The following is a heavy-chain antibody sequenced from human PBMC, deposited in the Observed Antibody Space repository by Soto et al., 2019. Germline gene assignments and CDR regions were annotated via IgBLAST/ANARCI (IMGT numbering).Heavy chain of an antibody. CDR3: ATKNVPTPGDY. V-gene: IGHV4-4*02. J-gene: IGHJ4*02. CDR2: ISHGGTT. CDR1: LVSISSGNW. Sequence: QVQLQESGPGLVEPSGTLSLTCAVSLVSISSGNWWSWVRQPPGRGLEDIGDISHGGTTNYNPSLASRVTISLDASKNQFSLRLTSVTAADTAVYVWATKNVPTPGDYWGQGTLVIVSS.